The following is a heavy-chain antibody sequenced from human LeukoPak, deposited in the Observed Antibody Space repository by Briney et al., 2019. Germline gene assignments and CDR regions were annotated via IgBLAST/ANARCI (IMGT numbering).Heavy chain of an antibody. Sequence: SETLSLTCAVYGGSFSGYYWSWIRQPPGKGLEWIGEINHSGSTNYNPSLKSRVTISVDTSKNQLSLKLSSVPAADTAVYYCARGGYYGPKALGYWGQGTLVTVSS. V-gene: IGHV4-34*01. CDR3: ARGGYYGPKALGY. D-gene: IGHD3-10*01. CDR1: GGSFSGYY. CDR2: INHSGST. J-gene: IGHJ4*02.